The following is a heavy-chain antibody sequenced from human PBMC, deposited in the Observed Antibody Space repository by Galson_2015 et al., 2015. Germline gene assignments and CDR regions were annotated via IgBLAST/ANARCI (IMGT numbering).Heavy chain of an antibody. Sequence: SLRLSCAASGFTFSSYAMHWVRQAPGKGPEWVAVISYDGSNKYYADSVKGRFTISRDNSKNTLYLQMNSLRAEDTAVYYCARDRRGVPDLDAFDIWGQGTMVAVSS. V-gene: IGHV3-30-3*01. CDR1: GFTFSSYA. CDR3: ARDRRGVPDLDAFDI. D-gene: IGHD3-10*01. CDR2: ISYDGSNK. J-gene: IGHJ3*02.